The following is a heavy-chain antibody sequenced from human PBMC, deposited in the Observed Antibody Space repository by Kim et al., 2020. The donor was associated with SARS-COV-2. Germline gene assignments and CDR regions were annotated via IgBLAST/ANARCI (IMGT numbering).Heavy chain of an antibody. D-gene: IGHD2-21*02. V-gene: IGHV4-59*09. J-gene: IGHJ4*02. CDR3: ARGIEEGIVVVTAYFDY. Sequence: LKSRVTISVDTSKNQFSLKLSSVTAADMAVYYCARGIEEGIVVVTAYFDYWGQGTLVTVSS.